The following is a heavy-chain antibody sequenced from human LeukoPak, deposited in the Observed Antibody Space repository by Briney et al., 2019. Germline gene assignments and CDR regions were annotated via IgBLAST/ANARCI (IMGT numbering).Heavy chain of an antibody. J-gene: IGHJ3*02. CDR2: ISAYNGNT. CDR1: GYTFTSYG. V-gene: IGHV1-18*01. D-gene: IGHD5-18*01. Sequence: ASVKVSCKASGYTFTSYGISWVRQAPGQGLEWMGWISAYNGNTNYAQKLQGRVTMTTDTSTSTAYMELRSLRSDDTAMYYCASHQSDTAMDPHDAFDIWGQGTMVTVSS. CDR3: ASHQSDTAMDPHDAFDI.